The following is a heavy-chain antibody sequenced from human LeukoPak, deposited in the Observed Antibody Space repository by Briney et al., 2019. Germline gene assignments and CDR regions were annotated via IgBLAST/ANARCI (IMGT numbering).Heavy chain of an antibody. Sequence: PGGSLRLSCTASGFTLSSYWMSWVRQTPEKGLEWVANIKQDGSETVYVDSVKGRFTISRDNAKSSLYLHMRGLRAEDTAVYYCARDPYSSSWSYGMDVWGQGTTVTVSS. D-gene: IGHD6-13*01. CDR1: GFTLSSYW. CDR3: ARDPYSSSWSYGMDV. V-gene: IGHV3-7*05. CDR2: IKQDGSET. J-gene: IGHJ6*02.